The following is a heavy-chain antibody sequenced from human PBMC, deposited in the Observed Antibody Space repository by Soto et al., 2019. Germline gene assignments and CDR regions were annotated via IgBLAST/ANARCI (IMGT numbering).Heavy chain of an antibody. CDR2: ISYDGSRK. CDR1: GFTFTYFA. CDR3: VAHLYCPYDCSQAAVDN. J-gene: IGHJ3*02. Sequence: QVQLVESGGDVVQPGRSLRLSCAAYGFTFTYFAFHWVRQAPGKGLEWVTVISYDGSRKYYAESVKGRFTISRDDSKDTGYLQMTSLTAGDTALYYCVAHLYCPYDCSQAAVDNWGQGTSVTVS. V-gene: IGHV3-30-3*01. D-gene: IGHD2-8*01.